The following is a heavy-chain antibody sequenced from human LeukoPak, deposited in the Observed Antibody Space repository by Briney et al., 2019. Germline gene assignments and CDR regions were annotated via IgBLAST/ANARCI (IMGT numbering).Heavy chain of an antibody. CDR3: AKRPTVTTSDYYYGMDV. V-gene: IGHV3-30*18. CDR2: ISHDGSNK. CDR1: GFTFSSYG. J-gene: IGHJ6*04. Sequence: GGSLRLSCAASGFTFSSYGMHWVRHAPPKGPARVAVISHDGSNKYYADSVKGRFTISRDNSKNTLYLQMNSLRAEDTAVYYCAKRPTVTTSDYYYGMDVWGKGTTVTVSS. D-gene: IGHD4-17*01.